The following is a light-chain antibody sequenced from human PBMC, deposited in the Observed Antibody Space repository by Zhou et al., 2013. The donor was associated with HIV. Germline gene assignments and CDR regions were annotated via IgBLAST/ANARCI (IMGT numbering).Light chain of an antibody. Sequence: EIVLTQSPGTLSLSPGERATLSCRASQSVDSIYLAWYQRKPGQAPRLLIYAASTRTAGIPARFSGSGSGTEFTLTISSLQSEDFGVYYCQQRSNWPRMYTFGQGTKLEIK. V-gene: IGKV3D-20*02. CDR2: AAS. CDR3: QQRSNWPRMYT. J-gene: IGKJ2*01. CDR1: QSVDSIY.